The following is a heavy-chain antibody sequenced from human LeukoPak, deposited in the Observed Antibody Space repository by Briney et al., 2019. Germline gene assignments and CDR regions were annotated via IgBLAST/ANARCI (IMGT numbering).Heavy chain of an antibody. Sequence: PGGSLRLSCVASRFTFNSYAMSWVRQAPGKGLEWVSVIGGSNGITFYVGSVKGRFTISRDNSKDTLYLQMNSLRAEDTAVYYCARNENSGWGYFDYWGQGTLVTVSS. D-gene: IGHD5-12*01. J-gene: IGHJ4*02. CDR3: ARNENSGWGYFDY. CDR1: RFTFNSYA. V-gene: IGHV3-23*01. CDR2: IGGSNGIT.